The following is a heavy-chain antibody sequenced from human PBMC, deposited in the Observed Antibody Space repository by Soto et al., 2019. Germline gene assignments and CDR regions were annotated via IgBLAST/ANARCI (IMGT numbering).Heavy chain of an antibody. CDR2: IDTSSTYI. Sequence: EVQLVESGGGLVKPGGSLRLSCAASGFSFSSFNMNWVRQAPGKGLEWVSSIDTSSTYIYYADSVTGRFTISRDNAKKSVYLQMHSLRAEETAVYYCARETGSYNWNDGLMEVWGQGTTVTVSS. J-gene: IGHJ6*02. CDR3: ARETGSYNWNDGLMEV. D-gene: IGHD1-20*01. CDR1: GFSFSSFN. V-gene: IGHV3-21*02.